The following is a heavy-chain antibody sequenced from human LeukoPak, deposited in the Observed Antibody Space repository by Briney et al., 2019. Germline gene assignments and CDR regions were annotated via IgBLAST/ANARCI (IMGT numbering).Heavy chain of an antibody. CDR2: MKEDGGEI. CDR3: ARDRGYSTFDN. Sequence: GGSLRLSCAASGFPVSNYWVSWVRQAPGKGLEWVANMKEDGGEINYVDSVKGRFTISRDNAKNSLYLHMNSLRVDDTAVYYCARDRGYSTFDNWGQGTLVTVSS. D-gene: IGHD4-23*01. CDR1: GFPVSNYW. J-gene: IGHJ5*02. V-gene: IGHV3-7*01.